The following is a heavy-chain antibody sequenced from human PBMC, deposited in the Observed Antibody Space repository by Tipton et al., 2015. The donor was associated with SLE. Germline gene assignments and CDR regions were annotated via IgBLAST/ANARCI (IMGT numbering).Heavy chain of an antibody. D-gene: IGHD4-23*01. CDR3: VRDETQSPLYYYYYGMDV. CDR1: GYTVIGYY. J-gene: IGHJ6*02. Sequence: QLVQSGAEVKKPGASVKVSCKASGYTVIGYYLHWVRQAPGQGLECMGRINPNSGGTNYAQKFQGRVTMTRDTSMRTVYMELSRLRSDDTAIYYCVRDETQSPLYYYYYGMDVWGQGTTVTVSS. CDR2: INPNSGGT. V-gene: IGHV1-2*06.